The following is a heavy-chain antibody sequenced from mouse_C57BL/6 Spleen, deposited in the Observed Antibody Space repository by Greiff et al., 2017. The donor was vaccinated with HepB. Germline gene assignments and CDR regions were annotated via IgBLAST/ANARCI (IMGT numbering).Heavy chain of an antibody. CDR2: IGPGSGST. CDR3: ASGYDEGNYAMDY. CDR1: GYTLTDYY. J-gene: IGHJ4*01. Sequence: VQLQQSGAELVKPGASVKISCKASGYTLTDYYINWVKQRPGQGLAWIGKIGPGSGSTYYNEKFKGKATLTADKSSSTAYMQLSSLTSEDSAVYFCASGYDEGNYAMDYWGQGTSVTVSS. V-gene: IGHV1-77*01. D-gene: IGHD2-2*01.